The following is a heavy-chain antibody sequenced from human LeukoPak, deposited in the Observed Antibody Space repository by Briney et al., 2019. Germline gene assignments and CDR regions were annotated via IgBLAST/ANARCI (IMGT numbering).Heavy chain of an antibody. J-gene: IGHJ4*02. CDR1: GGSISSSSYY. CDR3: ARNRDYGDYTVDY. Sequence: PSETLSLTCTVSGGSISSSSYYWGWIRQPPGKGLEWIGSIYYSGSTYYNPSLKSRVTISVDTSKNQFSLKLSSVTAADTAVYYCARNRDYGDYTVDYWGQGTLVTVSS. D-gene: IGHD4-17*01. V-gene: IGHV4-39*01. CDR2: IYYSGST.